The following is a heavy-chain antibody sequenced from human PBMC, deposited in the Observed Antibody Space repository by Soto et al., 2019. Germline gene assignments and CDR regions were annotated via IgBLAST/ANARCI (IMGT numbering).Heavy chain of an antibody. J-gene: IGHJ4*02. CDR2: ISAYNGNT. CDR1: GYRFSDYG. V-gene: IGHV1-18*01. CDR3: ARDFTVATIDY. Sequence: ASVKVSCKTSGYRFSDYGISWVRQAPGQGLEWMGWISAYNGNTNYAQKLQGRVTMTTDTSTSTAYMELRSLRSDDTAVYYCARDFTVATIDYWGQGTLVTVSS. D-gene: IGHD2-15*01.